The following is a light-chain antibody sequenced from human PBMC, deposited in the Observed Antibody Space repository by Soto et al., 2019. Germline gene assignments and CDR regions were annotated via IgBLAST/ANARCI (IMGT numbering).Light chain of an antibody. CDR3: QQSYSTLPIS. CDR2: AAS. J-gene: IGKJ5*01. V-gene: IGKV1-39*01. Sequence: DIQMTQSPSSLSASVGDRVTITCRASESISRHLNWYQQKPGKAPNLLIYAASTLQNGIPSRFSGSGSRTDFTLTISSLPPEDFATYYWQQSYSTLPISFGQGTRLEIK. CDR1: ESISRH.